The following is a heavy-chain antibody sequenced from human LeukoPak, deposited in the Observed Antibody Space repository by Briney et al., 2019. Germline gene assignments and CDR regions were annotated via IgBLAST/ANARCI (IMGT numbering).Heavy chain of an antibody. Sequence: KPGGSLRFSCAASGFTFSDYYMSWIRQAPGKGLEWVSHINSGGTFTNYADSVKGRFTISRDNAKNSLLLQMNSLRAEDTAVYYCARGVREVPYYFDYWGQGTLVTVSS. CDR1: GFTFSDYY. CDR2: INSGGTFT. D-gene: IGHD3-10*01. V-gene: IGHV3-11*05. J-gene: IGHJ4*02. CDR3: ARGVREVPYYFDY.